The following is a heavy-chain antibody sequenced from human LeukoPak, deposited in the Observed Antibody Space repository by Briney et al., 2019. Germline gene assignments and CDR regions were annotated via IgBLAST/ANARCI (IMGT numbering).Heavy chain of an antibody. V-gene: IGHV4-61*08. CDR1: GGSIGSSAYS. D-gene: IGHD4/OR15-4a*01. J-gene: IGHJ5*02. Sequence: SETLSLTCTVSGGSIGSSAYSWGWIRQPPGKGLEWIGYIYYSGSTNYNPSLKSRVTISVDTSKNQFSLKLSSVTAADTAVYYCARVQWPPYGGFDPWGQGTLVTVSS. CDR3: ARVQWPPYGGFDP. CDR2: IYYSGST.